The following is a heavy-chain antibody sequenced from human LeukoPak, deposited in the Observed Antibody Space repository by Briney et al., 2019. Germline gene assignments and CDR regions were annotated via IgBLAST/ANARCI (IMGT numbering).Heavy chain of an antibody. CDR3: AKDRQQLANLDY. CDR2: LSAGGGIT. Sequence: GGSLRLSCAASGFTFGSVGMSWVRQAPGKGLEWVSGLSAGGGITYYADSVKGRFNISRDNAKNTLYLQMNSLRADDTAIYYCAKDRQQLANLDYWGQGALVTVSS. V-gene: IGHV3-23*01. D-gene: IGHD6-13*01. J-gene: IGHJ4*02. CDR1: GFTFGSVG.